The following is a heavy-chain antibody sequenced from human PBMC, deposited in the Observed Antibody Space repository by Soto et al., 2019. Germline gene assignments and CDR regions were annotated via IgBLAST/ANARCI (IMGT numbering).Heavy chain of an antibody. J-gene: IGHJ6*02. V-gene: IGHV1-69*01. CDR1: GGTFSSYA. CDR2: IIPIFGTA. CDR3: ARDQGEAAAGTLSYYYYYGMDV. Sequence: QVQLVQSGAEVKKPGSSVKVSCKASGGTFSSYAISWVRQAPGQGLEWMGGIIPIFGTANYAQKFQCRVTITADESTSTAYMELSSLRSEDTAVYYCARDQGEAAAGTLSYYYYYGMDVWGQGTTVTVSS. D-gene: IGHD6-13*01.